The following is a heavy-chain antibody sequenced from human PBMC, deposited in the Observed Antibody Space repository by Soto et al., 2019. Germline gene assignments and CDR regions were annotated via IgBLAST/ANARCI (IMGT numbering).Heavy chain of an antibody. CDR3: ARDSSGYYYRLNWFDY. CDR1: GYTFTSYY. CDR2: INPSGGST. J-gene: IGHJ5*01. D-gene: IGHD3-22*01. V-gene: IGHV1-46*01. Sequence: ASVKVSCKASGYTFTSYYMHWVRQAPGQGLEWMGIINPSGGSTSYAQKFQGRVTMTRDTSTSTVYMELSSLRSEDTAVYYCARDSSGYYYRLNWFDYWGQGTLVTVSS.